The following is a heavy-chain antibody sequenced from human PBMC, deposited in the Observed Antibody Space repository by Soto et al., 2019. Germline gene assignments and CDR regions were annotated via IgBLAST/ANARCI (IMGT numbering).Heavy chain of an antibody. V-gene: IGHV3-15*01. CDR3: TTDILDVVAPSV. Sequence: GGSLRLSCAASGFTFSNAWMSWVRQAPGKGLEWVGRIKSKTDGGTTDYAAPVKGRFTISRDDSKNTLYLQMNSLKTEDTAVYYCTTDILDVVAPSVSGQGTMVTVSS. J-gene: IGHJ3*01. D-gene: IGHD2-21*01. CDR2: IKSKTDGGTT. CDR1: GFTFSNAW.